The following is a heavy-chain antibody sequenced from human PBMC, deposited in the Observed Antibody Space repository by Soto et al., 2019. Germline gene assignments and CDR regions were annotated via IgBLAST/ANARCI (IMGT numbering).Heavy chain of an antibody. CDR2: TYYRSKWYY. CDR3: ARGEQYSGRIFDY. J-gene: IGHJ4*01. V-gene: IGHV6-1*01. D-gene: IGHD1-26*01. CDR1: GDTVSSNSAG. Sequence: SISRALTGDTVSSNSAGWSWVRQSPSRGLEWLGRTYYRSKWYYEYAVSVRGRITINPDTSKNQYSLQLNSVTPEDTAVYFCARGEQYSGRIFDYWGQGTPVTVSS.